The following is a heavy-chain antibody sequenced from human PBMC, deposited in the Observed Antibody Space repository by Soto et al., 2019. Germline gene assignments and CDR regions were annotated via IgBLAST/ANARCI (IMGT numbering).Heavy chain of an antibody. J-gene: IGHJ4*02. CDR3: ARGGPVVVVTAALDY. D-gene: IGHD2-21*02. CDR2: VNPSGGHT. CDR1: GDTFTDYY. V-gene: IGHV1-46*01. Sequence: QVQLVQSGAEVKKPGASVKVSCKASGDTFTDYYIHWVRQAPGQGLEWMGTVNPSGGHTTYAQHFLGRMTRTGDTSTSTLYMELTSLTSEDTAVDYCARGGPVVVVTAALDYWGQGTLVTVSS.